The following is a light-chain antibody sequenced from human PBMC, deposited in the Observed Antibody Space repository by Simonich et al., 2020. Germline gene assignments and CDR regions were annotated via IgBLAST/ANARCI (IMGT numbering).Light chain of an antibody. CDR2: LGS. CDR1: QSLLHSNGYNY. J-gene: IGKJ2*01. V-gene: IGKV2-28*01. CDR3: MQALQTPYT. Sequence: DIVMTQSPLSLPVTPGEPASISCRSSQSLLHSNGYNYLDWYLQKPGTSPKLLIYLGSNRASGVPDRFSGSGSGTDFTLKISRVEAEDVGVYYCMQALQTPYTFGQGTKLEIK.